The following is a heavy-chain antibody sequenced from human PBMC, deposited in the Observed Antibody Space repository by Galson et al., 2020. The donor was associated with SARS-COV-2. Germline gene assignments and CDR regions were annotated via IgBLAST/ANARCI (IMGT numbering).Heavy chain of an antibody. J-gene: IGHJ6*02. V-gene: IGHV1-8*01. Sequence: ASVKVSCKASGYTFTSYDINWVRQATGQGLEWMGWMNPNSGNTGYAQKFQGRVTMTRNTSISTAYMELSSLRSEDTAVYYCARGPYIVATTSYYYYGMDVWGQGTTVTVSS. CDR1: GYTFTSYD. D-gene: IGHD5-12*01. CDR3: ARGPYIVATTSYYYYGMDV. CDR2: MNPNSGNT.